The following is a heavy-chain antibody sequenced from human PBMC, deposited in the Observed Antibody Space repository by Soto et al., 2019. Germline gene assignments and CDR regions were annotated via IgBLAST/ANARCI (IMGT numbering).Heavy chain of an antibody. D-gene: IGHD2-2*03. CDR1: GGSFSGYY. CDR3: ARLNGYCISTNCHGYYGMDV. Sequence: SETLSLTCAVYGGSFSGYYWSWIRQPPGKGLEWIGEVNPSESTNYNPSLLSRVTISVDTSKNEFSLRLSSVTAADTAVYYCARLNGYCISTNCHGYYGMDVWGQGTTVTVSS. J-gene: IGHJ6*02. CDR2: VNPSEST. V-gene: IGHV4-34*01.